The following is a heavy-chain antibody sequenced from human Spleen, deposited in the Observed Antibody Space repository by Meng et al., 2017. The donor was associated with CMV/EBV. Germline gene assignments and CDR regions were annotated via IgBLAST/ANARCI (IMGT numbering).Heavy chain of an antibody. CDR1: FSLRTSVVA. CDR3: VRPFNFWSGYYGIFDY. V-gene: IGHV2-5*01. Sequence: FSLRTSVVAVGSIRQPPGKALAWLALIYWNDDKRYSPSLESRLTITKDTSKNQVVLTVANMDPVDTATYYCVRPFNFWSGYYGIFDYWGQGTLVTVSS. CDR2: IYWNDDK. J-gene: IGHJ4*02. D-gene: IGHD3-3*01.